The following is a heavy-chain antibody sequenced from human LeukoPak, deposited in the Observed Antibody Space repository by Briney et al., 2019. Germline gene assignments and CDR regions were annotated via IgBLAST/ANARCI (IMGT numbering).Heavy chain of an antibody. CDR3: ARVFDS. V-gene: IGHV4-39*07. Sequence: PSETLSLTCTVSGGSVYTSDYYWGWVRQPPGEGPEWIGDIFYTGKTNYNPSLKSRVSISIDTSKNQFSLKLTSVTAADTAVYYCARVFDSWGQGTLVTVSS. CDR1: GGSVYTSDYY. CDR2: IFYTGKT. J-gene: IGHJ4*02.